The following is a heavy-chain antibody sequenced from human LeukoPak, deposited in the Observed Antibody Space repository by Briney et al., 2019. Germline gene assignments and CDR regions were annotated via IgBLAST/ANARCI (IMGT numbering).Heavy chain of an antibody. J-gene: IGHJ3*02. CDR3: ARVSPLSGAFHI. V-gene: IGHV3-74*01. CDR1: GFTFSSCW. CDR2: INSDGSST. Sequence: GGSLRLSCAASGFTFSSCWMHWVRQAPGKGLVWVSRINSDGSSTNYADSVKGRFTISRDNAKNALYLQMNSLRAEDTAVYYCARVSPLSGAFHIWGQGTMVTVSS. D-gene: IGHD2/OR15-2a*01.